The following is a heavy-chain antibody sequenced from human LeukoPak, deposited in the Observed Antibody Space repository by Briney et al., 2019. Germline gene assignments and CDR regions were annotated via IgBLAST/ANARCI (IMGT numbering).Heavy chain of an antibody. V-gene: IGHV1-2*02. CDR1: GYTFTGYY. CDR3: ARAHYDILTGYYNLDY. Sequence: ASVKVSCKASGYTFTGYYMHWVRQAPGQGLEWMGWINPNSGGTNYAQKFQGRVTMTRDTSISTAYMELSRLRSDDTAVYYCARAHYDILTGYYNLDYWGQGTLVTVSS. CDR2: INPNSGGT. D-gene: IGHD3-9*01. J-gene: IGHJ4*02.